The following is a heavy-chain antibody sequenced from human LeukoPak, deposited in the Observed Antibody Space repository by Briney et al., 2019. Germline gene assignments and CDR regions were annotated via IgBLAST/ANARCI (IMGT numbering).Heavy chain of an antibody. CDR2: INQAGSEK. CDR3: ARDGTAAGLYFDY. J-gene: IGHJ4*02. D-gene: IGHD6-13*01. V-gene: IGHV3-7*01. Sequence: PGGSLRLSCAASGFTLSSHGMIGVRRAPGKGLKGVANINQAGSEKHYVDSVKGRFTISRDTAKSSLYLQMNSLRAEDTAVYYCARDGTAAGLYFDYWGQGTLVTVSS. CDR1: GFTLSSHG.